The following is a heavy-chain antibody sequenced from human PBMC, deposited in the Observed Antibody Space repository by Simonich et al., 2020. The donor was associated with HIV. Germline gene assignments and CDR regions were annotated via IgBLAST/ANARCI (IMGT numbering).Heavy chain of an antibody. CDR3: ARLGVTPYYYYAMDV. Sequence: QVQLVQSGAEVKKPGASVKVSCKTSGYTFTNYAMHWVRQAPGQRLEWMGLNNADKGNTKYSQKFHGRVTITRDTSASTAYMELSSLRSEDTAVYYCARLGVTPYYYYAMDVWGQGTTVTVSS. V-gene: IGHV1-3*01. D-gene: IGHD4-4*01. CDR2: NNADKGNT. CDR1: GYTFTNYA. J-gene: IGHJ6*02.